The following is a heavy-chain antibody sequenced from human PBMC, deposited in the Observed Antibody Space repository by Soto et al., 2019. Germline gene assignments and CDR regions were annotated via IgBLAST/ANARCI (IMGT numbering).Heavy chain of an antibody. CDR1: GGSISSYY. V-gene: IGHV4-59*01. J-gene: IGHJ4*02. CDR2: IYYSGST. CDR3: AREGWYSYGRRFDY. Sequence: KTSETLSLTCTVSGGSISSYYWSWIRQPPGKGLEWIGYIYYSGSTNYNPSLKSRVTISVDTSKNQFSLKLSSVTAADTAVYYCAREGWYSYGRRFDYWGQGTLVTVSS. D-gene: IGHD5-18*01.